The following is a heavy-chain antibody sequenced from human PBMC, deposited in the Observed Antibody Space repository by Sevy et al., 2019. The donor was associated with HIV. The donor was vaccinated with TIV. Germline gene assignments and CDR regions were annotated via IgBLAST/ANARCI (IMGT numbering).Heavy chain of an antibody. J-gene: IGHJ6*02. CDR1: GYTFTGYY. CDR3: ARDQVGESRQLLLWYSGRDV. Sequence: ASVKVSCKASGYTFTGYYMHWVRQAPGQGLEWMGWINPNSGGTNYAQKFQGRVTMTRDTSISTAYMELSRLRSDDTAGYYWARDQVGESRQLLLWYSGRDVWGQGTTVTVSS. D-gene: IGHD3-10*01. CDR2: INPNSGGT. V-gene: IGHV1-2*02.